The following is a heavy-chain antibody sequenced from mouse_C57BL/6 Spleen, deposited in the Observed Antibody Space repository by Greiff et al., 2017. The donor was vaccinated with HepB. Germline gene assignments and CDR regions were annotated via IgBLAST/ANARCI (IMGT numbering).Heavy chain of an antibody. CDR2: IDPETGGT. Sequence: QVQLQQSGAELVRPGASVTLSCKASGYTFTDYEMHWVKQTPVHGLEWIGAIDPETGGTAYNQKFKGKAILTADKSSSTAYMELRSLTSEDSAVYYCTPITTVVPFDYWGQGTTLTVSA. D-gene: IGHD1-1*01. CDR1: GYTFTDYE. J-gene: IGHJ2*01. CDR3: TPITTVVPFDY. V-gene: IGHV1-15*01.